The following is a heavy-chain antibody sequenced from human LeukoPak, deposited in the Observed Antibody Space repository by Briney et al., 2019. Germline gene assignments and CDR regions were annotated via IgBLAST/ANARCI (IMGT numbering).Heavy chain of an antibody. CDR1: GFTFSSYG. CDR2: IWYDGSNK. V-gene: IGHV3-33*01. J-gene: IGHJ4*02. D-gene: IGHD5-18*01. CDR3: ARDLGTAMDNFDY. Sequence: GGSLRPSCAASGFTFSSYGMHWVRQAPGKGLEWVAVIWYDGSNKYYADSVKGRFTISRDNSKNTLYLQMNSLRAEDTAVYYCARDLGTAMDNFDYWGQGTLVTVSS.